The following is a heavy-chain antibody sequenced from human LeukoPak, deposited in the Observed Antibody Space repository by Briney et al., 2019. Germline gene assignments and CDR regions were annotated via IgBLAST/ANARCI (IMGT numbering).Heavy chain of an antibody. CDR1: GGSISSYY. CDR2: IYYSGST. J-gene: IGHJ3*02. Sequence: SETLSLTCTVSGGSISSYYWSWIRQPPGKGLEWIGYIYYSGSTNYNPSLKSRVTISVDTSKNQFSLKLSSVTAADTAVYYCARYGPDTAMATYDAFDIWGQGTMVTVSS. CDR3: ARYGPDTAMATYDAFDI. D-gene: IGHD5-18*01. V-gene: IGHV4-59*01.